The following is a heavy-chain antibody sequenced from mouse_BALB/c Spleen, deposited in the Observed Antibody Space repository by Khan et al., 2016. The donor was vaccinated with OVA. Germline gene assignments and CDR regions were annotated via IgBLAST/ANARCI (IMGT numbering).Heavy chain of an antibody. V-gene: IGHV2-6-7*01. CDR1: GFSLTGYG. CDR2: IWGDGGT. J-gene: IGHJ4*01. Sequence: VQLQESGPGLVAPSQSLSITCTVSGFSLTGYGVDWVRQPPGKGLEWLGMIWGDGGTAYNSALNSRLSISKDNSKSQVFLKMNSLQTADTARYYCARAYYGNYREAMDYWGQGTSVTVSS. CDR3: ARAYYGNYREAMDY. D-gene: IGHD2-10*01.